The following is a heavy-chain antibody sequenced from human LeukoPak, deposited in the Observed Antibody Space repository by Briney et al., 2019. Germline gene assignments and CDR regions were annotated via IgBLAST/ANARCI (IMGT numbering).Heavy chain of an antibody. V-gene: IGHV3-11*04. J-gene: IGHJ4*02. D-gene: IGHD2-21*02. Sequence: PGGSLRLSCAASGFTFSDYYMSWIRQAPGKGLEWVSYISSSGSTIYYADSVEGRFTISRDNAKNVLYLQMNRLRDGDTAVYYCARDSDWAFDNWGQGTLVTVSS. CDR1: GFTFSDYY. CDR3: ARDSDWAFDN. CDR2: ISSSGSTI.